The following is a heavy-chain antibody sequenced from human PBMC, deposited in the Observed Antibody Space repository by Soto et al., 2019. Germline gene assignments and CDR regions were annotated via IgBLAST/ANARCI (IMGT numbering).Heavy chain of an antibody. Sequence: SETLSLTCTVSGGSISSSSYYWGWIRQPPGKGLEWIGSIYYSGSTYYNPSLKSRVTISVDTSKNQFSLKLSSVTAADTAVYYCARCVVVVAATGSFDPWGRGTLVTVSS. CDR3: ARCVVVVAATGSFDP. V-gene: IGHV4-39*01. D-gene: IGHD2-15*01. J-gene: IGHJ5*02. CDR1: GGSISSSSYY. CDR2: IYYSGST.